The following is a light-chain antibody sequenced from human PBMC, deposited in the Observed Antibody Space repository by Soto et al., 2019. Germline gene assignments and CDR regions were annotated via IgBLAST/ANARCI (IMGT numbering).Light chain of an antibody. J-gene: IGKJ5*01. CDR1: QSGRSSY. CDR2: GAS. CDR3: KQDKNWPAIT. V-gene: IGKV3-15*01. Sequence: TQSAVTRPCSPGASAPLAFSALQSGRSSYFAGYHQKPRRAPRLLIYGASTRATGITARFSGSGSGTEFTLTISSLQSEDFAVYYCKQDKNWPAITFDQGARLEIK.